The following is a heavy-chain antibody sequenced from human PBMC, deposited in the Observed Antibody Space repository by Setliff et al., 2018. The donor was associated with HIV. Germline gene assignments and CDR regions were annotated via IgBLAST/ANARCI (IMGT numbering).Heavy chain of an antibody. Sequence: PSETLSLTCAVFGGSIGSYRWNWIRQTPGKGLERIGFISYSGTTDYNPSLKSRVTISIDTSKNQFSLKLTSVTAADTAVYYCARRASPPSGPYSQYYMDVWGRGTSVTVS. D-gene: IGHD2-21*01. CDR1: GGSIGSYR. J-gene: IGHJ6*03. CDR3: ARRASPPSGPYSQYYMDV. V-gene: IGHV4-59*08. CDR2: ISYSGTT.